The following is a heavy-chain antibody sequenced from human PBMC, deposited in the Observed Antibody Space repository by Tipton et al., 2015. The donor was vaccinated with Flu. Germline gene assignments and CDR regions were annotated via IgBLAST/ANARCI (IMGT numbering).Heavy chain of an antibody. V-gene: IGHV4-38-2*01. Sequence: GLVKPSETLSLTCAVSGYSISSGYYWGWIRQPPGKGLEWIGSIYHSGSTYYNPSLKSRVTISVDTSKNQFSLKLSSLTAADTAVYYCAKADTDYDYVSAYFDYWGQGTLVTVSS. D-gene: IGHD3-16*01. J-gene: IGHJ4*02. CDR1: GYSISSGYY. CDR3: AKADTDYDYVSAYFDY. CDR2: IYHSGST.